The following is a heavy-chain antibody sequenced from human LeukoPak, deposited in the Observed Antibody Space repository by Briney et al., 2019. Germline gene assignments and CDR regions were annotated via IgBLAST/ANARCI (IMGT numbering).Heavy chain of an antibody. CDR3: ARELTRYNWFDP. V-gene: IGHV4-59*01. CDR1: GDSISSYY. J-gene: IGHJ5*02. Sequence: SETLSLTCTVSGDSISSYYWSWIRQPPGKGLEWIGYIYYSGSTNYNPSLKSRVTISVDTSKNQFSLKLSSVAAADTAVYYCARELTRYNWFDPWGQGTLVTVSS. CDR2: IYYSGST.